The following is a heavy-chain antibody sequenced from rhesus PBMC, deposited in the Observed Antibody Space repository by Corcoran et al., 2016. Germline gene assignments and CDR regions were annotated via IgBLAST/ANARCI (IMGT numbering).Heavy chain of an antibody. CDR1: GGSISSRY. CDR3: ARGLDEYSNSYWYFDL. Sequence: QLQLQESGPGLVKPSETLSLTCAVSGGSISSRYWSWIRQAPRKGLEWSGYIYGSGSSPTHHPSLKSRVPLSVDTSKNQRSLKLSSVTAADTAVYYCARGLDEYSNSYWYFDLWGPGTPITISS. J-gene: IGHJ2*01. V-gene: IGHV4-169*01. D-gene: IGHD4-23*01. CDR2: IYGSGSSP.